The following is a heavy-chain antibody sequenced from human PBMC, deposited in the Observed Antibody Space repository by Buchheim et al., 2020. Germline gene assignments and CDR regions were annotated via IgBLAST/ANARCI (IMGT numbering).Heavy chain of an antibody. CDR2: INPNSGGT. Sequence: QVQLVQSGAEVKKPGASVKVSCKASGYTFTGYYMHWVRQAPGQGLEWTGWINPNSGGTNYEQKFQGRVTMTRDTSISTAYMELSRLRSDDTAVYYCARVPEYYYDSSGYDYWGQGTL. J-gene: IGHJ4*02. D-gene: IGHD3-22*01. CDR3: ARVPEYYYDSSGYDY. V-gene: IGHV1-2*02. CDR1: GYTFTGYY.